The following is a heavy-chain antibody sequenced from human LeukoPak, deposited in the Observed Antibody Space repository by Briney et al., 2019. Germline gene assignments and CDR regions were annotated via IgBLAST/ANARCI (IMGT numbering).Heavy chain of an antibody. V-gene: IGHV3-21*03. D-gene: IGHD2-15*01. Sequence: GGSLRLSCAASGFTFSSYTMTWVRQAPGKGLEWVSSISSGSNYIYYADSLKGRFTISRDNARNSLYLQMNSLRAEDTAVYYCAREAYCSGGSCYYFDYWGQGTLVTVSS. CDR2: ISSGSNYI. J-gene: IGHJ4*02. CDR1: GFTFSSYT. CDR3: AREAYCSGGSCYYFDY.